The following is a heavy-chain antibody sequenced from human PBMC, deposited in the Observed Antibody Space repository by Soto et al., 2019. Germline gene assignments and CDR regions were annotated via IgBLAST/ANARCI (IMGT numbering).Heavy chain of an antibody. CDR2: FDPEDGET. CDR3: ATYSSGWYAQNWFDP. V-gene: IGHV1-24*01. D-gene: IGHD6-19*01. CDR1: GYTLTELS. Sequence: ASVKVSCKVSGYTLTELSMHWVRQAPGKGLEWMGGFDPEDGETIYAQKFQGRVTMTEDTSTDTAYMELSSLRSEDTAVYYCATYSSGWYAQNWFDPWGQGTLVTVSS. J-gene: IGHJ5*02.